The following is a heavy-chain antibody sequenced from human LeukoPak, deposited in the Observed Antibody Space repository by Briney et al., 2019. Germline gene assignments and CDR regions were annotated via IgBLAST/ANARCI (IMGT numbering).Heavy chain of an antibody. D-gene: IGHD1-14*01. CDR1: GFSLSTGQNC. CDR3: ARHGPPNSLMARFDP. J-gene: IGHJ5*02. Sequence: ESGPTLVNPTQTLTLTCTFSGFSLSTGQNCVSWIRQPPGKALEWLARIDWDGDKYYTTSLKTRLTISKDTSKNQVVLTMTNVDPVDTATYYCARHGPPNSLMARFDPWGQGTLVTVSS. V-gene: IGHV2-70*11. CDR2: IDWDGDK.